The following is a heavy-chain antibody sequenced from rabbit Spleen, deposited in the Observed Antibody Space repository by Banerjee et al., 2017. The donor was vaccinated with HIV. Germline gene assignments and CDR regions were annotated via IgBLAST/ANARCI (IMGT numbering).Heavy chain of an antibody. CDR1: GFSFSSNYC. CDR3: ARDLVGVIGWNFYL. V-gene: IGHV1S45*01. J-gene: IGHJ4*01. Sequence: QEQLVESGGGLVQPEGSLTLTCTASGFSFSSNYCIYWVRQAPGKGLEWIACINAATAKPVYATWAKGRFTISRTSSTTVTLRMTSLTAADTATYFCARDLVGVIGWNFYLWGQGTLVTVS. D-gene: IGHD1-1*01. CDR2: INAATAKP.